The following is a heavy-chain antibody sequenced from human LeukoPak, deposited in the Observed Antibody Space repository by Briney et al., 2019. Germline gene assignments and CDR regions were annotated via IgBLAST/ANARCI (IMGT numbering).Heavy chain of an antibody. CDR2: IRSSSTTI. J-gene: IGHJ4*02. Sequence: GGSLRLSCEASGFTFSNYSMNWVRQAPGKGLEWVSYIRSSSTTIYYADSVKGRFTISRDNAKNSLYLQMNRLRADDTAVYYCARDRPGHTSSWYSPFDYWGQGTLVTVSS. CDR1: GFTFSNYS. V-gene: IGHV3-48*01. CDR3: ARDRPGHTSSWYSPFDY. D-gene: IGHD6-13*01.